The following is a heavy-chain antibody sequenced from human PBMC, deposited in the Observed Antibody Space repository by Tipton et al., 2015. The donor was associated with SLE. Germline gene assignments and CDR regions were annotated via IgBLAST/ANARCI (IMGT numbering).Heavy chain of an antibody. V-gene: IGHV4-34*01. CDR1: GGSFSGYY. Sequence: TLSLTCAVYGGSFSGYYWSWIRQPPGKGLEWIGEINHSGSTNYNPSLKSRVTISVDTPKNQFSLKLSSVTAADTAVYYCARGSILAAFDIWGQGTMVTVSS. CDR3: ARGSILAAFDI. J-gene: IGHJ3*02. CDR2: INHSGST.